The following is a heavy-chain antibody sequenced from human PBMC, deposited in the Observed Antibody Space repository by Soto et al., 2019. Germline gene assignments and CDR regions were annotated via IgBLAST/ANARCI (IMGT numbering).Heavy chain of an antibody. CDR1: GGTFNNYV. CDR3: AGRCDGTICLGHFDS. Sequence: QVQLVQSGADVTKPGSSVKVSCRASGGTFNNYVINWVRPAPGQGLEWMAGIIPIFGTANYAQKFQGRVTITANKSTSTAYMELNSLRSEDTAVYYCAGRCDGTICLGHFDSWGQGTLVTVSS. D-gene: IGHD2-2*01. V-gene: IGHV1-69*06. J-gene: IGHJ4*02. CDR2: IIPIFGTA.